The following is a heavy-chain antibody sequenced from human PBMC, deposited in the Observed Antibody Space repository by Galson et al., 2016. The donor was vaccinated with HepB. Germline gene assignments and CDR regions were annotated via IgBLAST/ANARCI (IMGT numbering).Heavy chain of an antibody. CDR1: GGAISRYS. Sequence: LSLTCTVSGGAISRYSWAWIRQPAGKGLEWIGRISPTSSTNYNPSLQSRITMSIDTSKDHFTLNLRSVTAADTAVYYCARDRGSYPDFGDDYYMDVWGKGTTVPVSS. CDR2: ISPTSST. CDR3: ARDRGSYPDFGDDYYMDV. J-gene: IGHJ6*03. V-gene: IGHV4-4*07. D-gene: IGHD3/OR15-3a*01.